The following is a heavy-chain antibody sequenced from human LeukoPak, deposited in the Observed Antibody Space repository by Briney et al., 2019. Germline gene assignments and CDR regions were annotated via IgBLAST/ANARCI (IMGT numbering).Heavy chain of an antibody. CDR2: ISAYNGNT. Sequence: ASVKVSCKASGYTFTSYGISWVRQAPGQGLEWMGWISAYNGNTNYAQKLQGRVTMTTDPSTSTAYMELRSLRSDDTAVYYCARWGWFGEIRYYFDYWGQGTLVTVSS. J-gene: IGHJ4*02. CDR1: GYTFTSYG. D-gene: IGHD3-10*01. CDR3: ARWGWFGEIRYYFDY. V-gene: IGHV1-18*01.